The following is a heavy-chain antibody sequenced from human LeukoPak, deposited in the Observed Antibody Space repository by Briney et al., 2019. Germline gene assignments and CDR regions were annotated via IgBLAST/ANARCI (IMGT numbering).Heavy chain of an antibody. D-gene: IGHD2-15*01. J-gene: IGHJ4*02. CDR1: GFTFSNYN. V-gene: IGHV3-15*01. CDR3: ATDGYCSGGSCYSYDN. Sequence: GGSLRLSCAASGFTFSNYNMNWVRQAPGKGLEWEGRSKSKTDGGTTDYGAPVKGRFSISRDDSKSTLYLQMNSLKTEDTAVYYCATDGYCSGGSCYSYDNWGQGTLVTVSS. CDR2: SKSKTDGGTT.